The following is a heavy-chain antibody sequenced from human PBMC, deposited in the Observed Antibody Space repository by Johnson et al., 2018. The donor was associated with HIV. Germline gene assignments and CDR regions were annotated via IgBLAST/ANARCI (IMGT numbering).Heavy chain of an antibody. CDR3: AKGEQVWSVASAFDI. V-gene: IGHV3-23*04. CDR1: GFIFSSFA. J-gene: IGHJ3*02. CDR2: ISDTGSST. Sequence: EVQLVESGGGLVQPGGSLTLSCAASGFIFSSFALSWVRQAPGKGLEWVSTISDTGSSTYYTDSVKGRFTISRDTSKNTLYLQMSSLRAEDTALYFCAKGEQVWSVASAFDIWGQGTMVTVSS. D-gene: IGHD5-18*01.